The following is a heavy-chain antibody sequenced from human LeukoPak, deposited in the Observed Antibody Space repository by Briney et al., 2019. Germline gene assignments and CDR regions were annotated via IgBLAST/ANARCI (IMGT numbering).Heavy chain of an antibody. CDR2: IFYSGST. CDR3: ARYVWGSYPTFEDY. D-gene: IGHD3-16*02. Sequence: PSETLSLTCTVSGGSISSYYWSWIRQPPGKGLEWIGYIFYSGSTNYNPSLKSRVTISVDTSKNQFSLKLSSVTAADTAVYYCARYVWGSYPTFEDYWGQGTLVTVSS. J-gene: IGHJ4*02. V-gene: IGHV4-59*01. CDR1: GGSISSYY.